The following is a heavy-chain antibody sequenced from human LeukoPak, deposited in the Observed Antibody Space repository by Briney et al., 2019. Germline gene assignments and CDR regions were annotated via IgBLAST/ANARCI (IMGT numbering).Heavy chain of an antibody. CDR3: ARPRTRLAWFDP. CDR2: IYNSGST. Sequence: PSETLSLTCAVSGGSISSGGYSWNWIRQPPGKGLEWIGYIYNSGSTSYNPSLKSRVTISVDTSKNQFSLKLRSVTAADTAVYYCARPRTRLAWFDPWGQGTLVTVSS. J-gene: IGHJ5*02. CDR1: GGSISSGGYS. V-gene: IGHV4-30-2*03. D-gene: IGHD6-19*01.